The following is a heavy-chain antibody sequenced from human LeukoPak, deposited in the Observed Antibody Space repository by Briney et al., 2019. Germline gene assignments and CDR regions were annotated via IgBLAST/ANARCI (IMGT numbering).Heavy chain of an antibody. Sequence: PGGSLRLPCAASGFTFSSYGMHWVRQAPGKGLEWVALIWYDGGNKYYADSVKGRFTISRDNSENTLYLQMNSLRGEDTAVYYCAREWNRGVISRAFDYWGQGTLVTVSS. CDR2: IWYDGGNK. CDR1: GFTFSSYG. CDR3: AREWNRGVISRAFDY. D-gene: IGHD3-10*01. V-gene: IGHV3-33*01. J-gene: IGHJ4*02.